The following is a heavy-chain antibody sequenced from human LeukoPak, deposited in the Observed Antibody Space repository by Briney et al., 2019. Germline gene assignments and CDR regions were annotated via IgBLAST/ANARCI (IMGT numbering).Heavy chain of an antibody. CDR2: INPSGGST. V-gene: IGHV1-46*01. Sequence: ASVKVSCKASGYTFTSYYMHWVRQAPGQGLEWMGIINPSGGSTSYAQKFQGRVTMTRDTSTSTVYMELSSLRSEDTAVYYCGRSDLGHDAFDIWGQGTMVTVSS. J-gene: IGHJ3*02. CDR1: GYTFTSYY. CDR3: GRSDLGHDAFDI.